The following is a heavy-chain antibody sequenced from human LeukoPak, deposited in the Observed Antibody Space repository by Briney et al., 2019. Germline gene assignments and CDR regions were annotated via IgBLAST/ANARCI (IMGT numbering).Heavy chain of an antibody. V-gene: IGHV5-10-1*01. CDR2: IDPSDSYT. J-gene: IGHJ5*02. CDR1: GYSFTSYW. D-gene: IGHD6-13*01. CDR3: ARPGYSSSWVNWFDP. Sequence: GESLKISCQGSGYSFTSYWISWVRQMPGKGLEWMGRIDPSDSYTNYSPSFQGHVTISADKSISTAYLQWSSLKASDTAMYYCARPGYSSSWVNWFDPWGQGTLVTVSS.